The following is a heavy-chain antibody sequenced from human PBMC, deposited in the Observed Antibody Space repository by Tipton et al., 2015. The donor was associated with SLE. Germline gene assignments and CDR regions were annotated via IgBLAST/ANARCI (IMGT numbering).Heavy chain of an antibody. CDR3: AREKAAAGGDV. Sequence: GSLRLSCAASGFTFSSYWMHWVRQAPGKGLAWVSRINSDGSSTSYADSVKGRFTISRDNAKNTLYLQMNSLRAEDTAVYYCAREKAAAGGDVWGQGTTVTVSS. D-gene: IGHD6-13*01. CDR2: INSDGSST. CDR1: GFTFSSYW. V-gene: IGHV3-74*01. J-gene: IGHJ6*02.